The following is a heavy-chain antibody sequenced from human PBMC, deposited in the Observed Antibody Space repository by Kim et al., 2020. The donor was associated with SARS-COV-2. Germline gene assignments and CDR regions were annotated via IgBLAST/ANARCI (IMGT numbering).Heavy chain of an antibody. CDR2: ISGSGGST. Sequence: GGSLRLSCAASGFTFSSYAMSWVRQAPGKGLEWVSAISGSGGSTYYADSVKGRFTISRDNSKNTLYLQMNSLRAEDTAVYYCAKYRKDSSSWYVHIQDYYYGMDVWGQGTTVTVSS. CDR3: AKYRKDSSSWYVHIQDYYYGMDV. D-gene: IGHD6-13*01. J-gene: IGHJ6*02. CDR1: GFTFSSYA. V-gene: IGHV3-23*01.